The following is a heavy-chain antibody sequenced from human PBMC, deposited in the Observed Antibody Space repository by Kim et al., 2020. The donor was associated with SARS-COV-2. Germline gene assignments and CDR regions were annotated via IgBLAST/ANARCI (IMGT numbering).Heavy chain of an antibody. V-gene: IGHV3-7*01. J-gene: IGHJ4*02. CDR3: AREYGGAIYYFDY. Sequence: YVDSVKGRFTISRDNAKNSLYLQMNSLRAEDTAVYYCAREYGGAIYYFDYWGQGTLVTVSS. D-gene: IGHD3-16*01.